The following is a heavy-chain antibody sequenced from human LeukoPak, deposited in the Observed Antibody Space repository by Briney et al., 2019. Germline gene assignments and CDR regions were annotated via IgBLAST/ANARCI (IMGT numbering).Heavy chain of an antibody. Sequence: GASVKVSCKASGCTFTSYGISWVRQAPGQGLEWMGWISAYNGNTNYAQKLQGRVTMTTDTSTSTAYMELRSLRSDDTAVYYCARDYTRGYSYGYDAFDIWGQGTMVTVSS. CDR2: ISAYNGNT. D-gene: IGHD5-18*01. CDR3: ARDYTRGYSYGYDAFDI. V-gene: IGHV1-18*01. CDR1: GCTFTSYG. J-gene: IGHJ3*02.